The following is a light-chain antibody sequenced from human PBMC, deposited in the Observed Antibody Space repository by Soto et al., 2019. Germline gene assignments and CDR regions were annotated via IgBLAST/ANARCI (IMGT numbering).Light chain of an antibody. J-gene: IGKJ3*01. CDR3: QQYNSYSIT. Sequence: DIQMTQSPSTLSASVGDRVTITCRASQSISSWLAWYQQKPGKAPKLLIYDASSLESGVPSRFSGSGSGTGSTLTISSLQPDDFATYYCQQYNSYSITFGPGTKVDIK. CDR1: QSISSW. CDR2: DAS. V-gene: IGKV1-5*01.